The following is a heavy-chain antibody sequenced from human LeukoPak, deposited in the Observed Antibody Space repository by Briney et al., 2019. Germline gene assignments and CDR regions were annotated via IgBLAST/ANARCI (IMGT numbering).Heavy chain of an antibody. V-gene: IGHV1-2*02. CDR1: GYTFTGYY. CDR2: INPNSGGT. J-gene: IGHJ4*02. Sequence: ASVKVSCKASGYTFTGYYMHWVRQAPGQGLEWMGWINPNSGGTNYAQKFQGRVTMTRDTSISTAYMELSRLRSDDTAVYYCARDPGIAAAGPPYYFDYWGQGTLVTVSS. D-gene: IGHD6-13*01. CDR3: ARDPGIAAAGPPYYFDY.